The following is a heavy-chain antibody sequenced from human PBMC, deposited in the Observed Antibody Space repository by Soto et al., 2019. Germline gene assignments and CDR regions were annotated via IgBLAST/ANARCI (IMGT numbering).Heavy chain of an antibody. CDR3: AREVIGCNDP. J-gene: IGHJ5*02. V-gene: IGHV1-8*01. Sequence: TGYAQKFQGRVTMTRNTSISTAYMELSSLRSEETAVYYCAREVIGCNDPWGQGTPVTVSS. D-gene: IGHD3-10*01. CDR2: T.